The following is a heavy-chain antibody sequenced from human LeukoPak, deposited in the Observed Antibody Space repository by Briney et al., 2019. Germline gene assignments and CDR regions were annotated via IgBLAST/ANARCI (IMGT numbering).Heavy chain of an antibody. J-gene: IGHJ4*02. CDR1: GYTFTSYG. V-gene: IGHV1-18*01. CDR3: ARGFVFGRYAPPRPPPPAYYFDY. Sequence: GASVKVSCKASGYTFTSYGISWVRQAPGQGLEWMGWISAYNGNTNYAQKLQGRVTMITDTSTSTAYMELRSLRSDDTAVYYCARGFVFGRYAPPRPPPPAYYFDYWGQGTLVTVSS. CDR2: ISAYNGNT. D-gene: IGHD3-16*01.